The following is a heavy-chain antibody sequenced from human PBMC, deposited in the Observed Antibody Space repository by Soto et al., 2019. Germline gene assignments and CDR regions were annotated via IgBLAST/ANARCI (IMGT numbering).Heavy chain of an antibody. CDR2: ISGNGADT. V-gene: IGHV3-23*01. CDR1: GFTFSSYA. J-gene: IGHJ5*02. Sequence: DVQLLESGGGLVQPGGSVRLSCAASGFTFSSYAMSWVRQAPGKGLEWVSAISGNGADTSYADSVRGRFTISRDNSKDTLFLQMNSLRADDTAVYYCAREVRGRGYPNWFDPWGQGTLVTVSS. CDR3: AREVRGRGYPNWFDP. D-gene: IGHD5-18*01.